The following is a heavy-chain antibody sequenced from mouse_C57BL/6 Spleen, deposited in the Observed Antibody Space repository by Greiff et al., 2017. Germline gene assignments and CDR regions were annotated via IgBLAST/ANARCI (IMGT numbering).Heavy chain of an antibody. D-gene: IGHD3-2*02. CDR1: GFTFSDYG. CDR2: ISSGSSTI. V-gene: IGHV5-17*01. CDR3: ASTAQEFLYAMDY. Sequence: EVKLVEPGGGLVKPGGSLKLSCAASGFTFSDYGMHWVRQAPEKGLEWVAYISSGSSTIDYADTVKGRITISRDNAKNTLFLQMTSLRSEDTAMYYCASTAQEFLYAMDYWGQGTSVTVSS. J-gene: IGHJ4*01.